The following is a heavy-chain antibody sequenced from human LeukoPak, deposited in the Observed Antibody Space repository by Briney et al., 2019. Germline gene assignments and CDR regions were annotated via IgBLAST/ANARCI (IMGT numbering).Heavy chain of an antibody. V-gene: IGHV3-23*01. CDR1: GFTVSSHA. CDR2: MSGSGGST. Sequence: GGSLRLACAVSGFTVSSHAMSWVRQPPGGGLECLSAMSGSGGSTYYPESLKGRLTNSRDNSKNTLYLQMNTPRAEDPAVYYCAKASRYCSGGTCYSIRTGFDYWGQGNLVTVSS. CDR3: AKASRYCSGGTCYSIRTGFDY. D-gene: IGHD2-15*01. J-gene: IGHJ4*02.